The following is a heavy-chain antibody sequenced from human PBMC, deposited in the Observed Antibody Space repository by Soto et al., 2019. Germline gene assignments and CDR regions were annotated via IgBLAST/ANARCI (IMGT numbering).Heavy chain of an antibody. V-gene: IGHV4-59*08. CDR1: GGSISSYY. Sequence: PSETLSLTCTVSGGSISSYYWSWIRQPPGKGLEWIGYIYYSGSTNYNPSLKSRVTISVDTSKNQFSLKLSSVTAADTAVYYCARAYSGYVGAGLYYYYGMDVWGQGTTVTVSS. D-gene: IGHD5-12*01. J-gene: IGHJ6*02. CDR3: ARAYSGYVGAGLYYYYGMDV. CDR2: IYYSGST.